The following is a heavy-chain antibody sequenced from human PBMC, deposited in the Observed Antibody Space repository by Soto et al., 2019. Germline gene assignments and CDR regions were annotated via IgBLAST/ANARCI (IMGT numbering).Heavy chain of an antibody. J-gene: IGHJ5*02. V-gene: IGHV4-30-4*01. CDR1: GVSISSGDYY. Sequence: SLSLSCPVSGVSISSGDYYWSWIRQPPGKGLEWIGYIYYSWSTYYNPSLKSRVTISVDTSKNQFSLKLSSVTAADTAVYYCDRDRRAYMLKTGTTNWFDPWGQGTLVTVSS. CDR2: IYYSWST. CDR3: DRDRRAYMLKTGTTNWFDP. D-gene: IGHD1-7*01.